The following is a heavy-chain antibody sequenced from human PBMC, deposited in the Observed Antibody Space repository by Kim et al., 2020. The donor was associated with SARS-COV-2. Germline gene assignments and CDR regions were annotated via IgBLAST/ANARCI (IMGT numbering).Heavy chain of an antibody. CDR3: ARQGPIVAARHGNWFDP. Sequence: LKSRVTIAVDTSKNQFSLKLSSVTAADTAVYYCARQGPIVAARHGNWFDPWGQGTLVTVSS. V-gene: IGHV4-39*01. J-gene: IGHJ5*02. D-gene: IGHD1-26*01.